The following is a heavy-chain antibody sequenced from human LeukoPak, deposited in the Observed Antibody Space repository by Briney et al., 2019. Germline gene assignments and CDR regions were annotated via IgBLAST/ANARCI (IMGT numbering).Heavy chain of an antibody. CDR2: ISNNGGYT. V-gene: IGHV3-23*01. J-gene: IGHJ4*02. CDR1: GFIFGDYN. CDR3: AKQLGYCSDGSCYFPY. D-gene: IGHD2-15*01. Sequence: GGSLRLSCAASGFIFGDYNMNWVRQAPGKGLEWVSAISNNGGYTYYADSVQGRFTISRDNSKSTLCLQMNSLRAEDTAVYYCAKQLGYCSDGSCYFPYWGQGTLVTVSS.